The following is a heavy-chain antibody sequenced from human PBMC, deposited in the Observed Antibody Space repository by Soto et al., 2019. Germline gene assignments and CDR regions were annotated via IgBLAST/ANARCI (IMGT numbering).Heavy chain of an antibody. CDR2: IIPIFGTA. Sequence: IAWVRQAPGQGLEWMGGIIPIFGTANYAQKFQGRVTITADESTSTAYMELSSLRSEDTAVYYCARDHRVNAFDIWGQGTMVTVSS. D-gene: IGHD6-13*01. J-gene: IGHJ3*02. V-gene: IGHV1-69*01. CDR3: ARDHRVNAFDI.